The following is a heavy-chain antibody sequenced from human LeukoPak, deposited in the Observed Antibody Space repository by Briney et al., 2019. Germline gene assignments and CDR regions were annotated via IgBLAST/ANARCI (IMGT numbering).Heavy chain of an antibody. J-gene: IGHJ6*04. D-gene: IGHD5-18*01. CDR1: GYTFTGYY. CDR3: ARDRIPSGYSMDV. CDR2: INPNSGGT. V-gene: IGHV1-2*04. Sequence: ASVKVSCKASGYTFTGYYMHWVRQAPGQGLEWMGWINPNSGGTNYAQKFQGWVTMTRDTSVSTAYMELSRLRSDDTAVYYCARDRIPSGYSMDVWGKGTTVTVSS.